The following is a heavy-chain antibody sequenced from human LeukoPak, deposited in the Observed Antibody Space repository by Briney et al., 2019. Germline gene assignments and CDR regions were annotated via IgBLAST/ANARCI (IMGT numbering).Heavy chain of an antibody. J-gene: IGHJ4*02. D-gene: IGHD5-18*01. V-gene: IGHV3-30*02. CDR1: GFIFTDYG. CDR3: AKEGTASKPSDPDH. Sequence: GGSLRLSCAASGFIFTDYGMHWVRQAQGKGLGWLTFIRYDGSDKYYADSVKGRFTISRDNSKNTLYLQMNILTSEDTAVYYCAKEGTASKPSDPDHCGQGILVTVSS. CDR2: IRYDGSDK.